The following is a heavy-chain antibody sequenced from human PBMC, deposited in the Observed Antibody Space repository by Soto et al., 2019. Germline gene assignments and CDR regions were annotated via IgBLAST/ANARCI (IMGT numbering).Heavy chain of an antibody. CDR2: INRSGIT. CDR1: GGSFSGYY. D-gene: IGHD6-13*01. CDR3: AREDSSCWYRNWFDS. Sequence: PWESLSLTCADYGGSFSGYYWSWIRQPPGKGLEWIGEINRSGITNYNPSLKSRVTISVDTSKNQFSLKLSSVTAADTAVYYCAREDSSCWYRNWFDSWGQVTLVTVSS. V-gene: IGHV4-34*01. J-gene: IGHJ5*01.